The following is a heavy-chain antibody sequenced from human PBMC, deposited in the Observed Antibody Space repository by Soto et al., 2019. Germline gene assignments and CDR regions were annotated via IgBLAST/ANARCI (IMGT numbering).Heavy chain of an antibody. Sequence: SVKVSCKASGGTFSSYAISWVRQAPGQGLEWMGGIIPIFGTANYAQKFQGRVTITADESTSTAYMELSSLRSEDTAVYYCARAYYYDSSGYYRTYYFDYWGQGTLVTV. CDR3: ARAYYYDSSGYYRTYYFDY. CDR2: IIPIFGTA. CDR1: GGTFSSYA. J-gene: IGHJ4*02. V-gene: IGHV1-69*13. D-gene: IGHD3-22*01.